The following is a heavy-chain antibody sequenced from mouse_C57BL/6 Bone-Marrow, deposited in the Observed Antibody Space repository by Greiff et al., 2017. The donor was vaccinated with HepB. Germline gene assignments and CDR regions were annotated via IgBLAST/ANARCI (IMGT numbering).Heavy chain of an antibody. V-gene: IGHV1-61*01. CDR3: ARTAGSSPHYAMDY. D-gene: IGHD1-1*01. Sequence: QVQLQQPGAELVRPGSSVKLSCKASGYTFTSYWMDWVKQRPGQGLEWIGNIYPSDSETPYNQKFKDKATLTVEKSSSTAYMQLSSLTSEDSAVDYCARTAGSSPHYAMDYWGQGTSVTVSS. J-gene: IGHJ4*01. CDR2: IYPSDSET. CDR1: GYTFTSYW.